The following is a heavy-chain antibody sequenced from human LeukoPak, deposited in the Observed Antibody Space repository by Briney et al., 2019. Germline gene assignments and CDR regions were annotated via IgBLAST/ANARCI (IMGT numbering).Heavy chain of an antibody. CDR2: ISSTSSYI. Sequence: GGSLRLSCAASGFTFTTYSMNWVHQAPGKGPEWVSSISSTSSYIYYADSVKGRFTISRDNAKNSLYLQMNSLRAEDTAVYYCARGISGTSGYYFRGLDYWGQGTLVTVSS. D-gene: IGHD3-22*01. CDR1: GFTFTTYS. V-gene: IGHV3-21*01. J-gene: IGHJ4*02. CDR3: ARGISGTSGYYFRGLDY.